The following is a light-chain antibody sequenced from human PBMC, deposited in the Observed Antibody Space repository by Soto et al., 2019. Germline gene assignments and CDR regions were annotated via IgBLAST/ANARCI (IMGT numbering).Light chain of an antibody. CDR1: SGNVGGSNY. V-gene: IGLV2-11*01. Sequence: QSALTQPRSVSGSPGQSVTISCTRTSGNVGGSNYVSWYQQHPGKAPRLMIYDVTKRPSGVPDRFSGSKSGNTASLTISGLQAEDEANYYCCSYAGSDIPYVFGTGTKVTVL. CDR3: CSYAGSDIPYV. J-gene: IGLJ1*01. CDR2: DVT.